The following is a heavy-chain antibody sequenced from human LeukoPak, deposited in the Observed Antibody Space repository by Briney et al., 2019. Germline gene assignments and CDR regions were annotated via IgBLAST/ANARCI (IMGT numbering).Heavy chain of an antibody. CDR1: GFSLSTSGVR. J-gene: IGHJ4*02. Sequence: SGPTLVNPTQTLTLTCTFSGFSLSTSGVRVSWIRQAPRKALARLARIDWDDDKFYSTSLKTRLTISKDTSKNQVVLTMTNMDPVDTATYYCAREGGIMITFGGVIEPYYFDYWGQGTLVTVSS. D-gene: IGHD3-16*02. CDR3: AREGGIMITFGGVIEPYYFDY. CDR2: IDWDDDK. V-gene: IGHV2-70*04.